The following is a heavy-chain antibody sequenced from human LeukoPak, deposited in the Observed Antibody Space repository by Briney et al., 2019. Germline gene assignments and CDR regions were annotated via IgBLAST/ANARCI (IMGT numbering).Heavy chain of an antibody. CDR3: ASESYRLYGLDV. CDR1: GFTVGKNY. J-gene: IGHJ6*02. V-gene: IGHV3-53*04. CDR2: IYSGGST. Sequence: GGSLRLSCAASGFTVGKNYMNWVRQAPGKGLEWVSVIYSGGSTLYADSVKGRFTISRHNYKNTVDLQMNGLRAEDSAVYYCASESYRLYGLDVWGQGTTVTVSS. D-gene: IGHD3-16*02.